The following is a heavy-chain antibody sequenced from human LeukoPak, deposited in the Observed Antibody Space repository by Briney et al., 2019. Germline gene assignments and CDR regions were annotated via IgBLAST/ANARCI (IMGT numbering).Heavy chain of an antibody. J-gene: IGHJ4*02. Sequence: GGSLRLSCAASGFTFSSYSMSWVRQAPGKGLEWVSCISSSSSYIYYADSVKGRFTISRDNAKNSMYLQMDSLRAEDTAVYYCARDRVAVAGTPPGYWGQGTLVTVSS. CDR1: GFTFSSYS. D-gene: IGHD6-19*01. V-gene: IGHV3-21*01. CDR2: ISSSSSYI. CDR3: ARDRVAVAGTPPGY.